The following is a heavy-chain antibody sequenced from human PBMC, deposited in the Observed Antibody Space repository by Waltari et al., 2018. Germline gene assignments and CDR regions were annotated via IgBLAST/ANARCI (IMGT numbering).Heavy chain of an antibody. Sequence: QVQLQESGSGLVKPSETLSLTCTVSGGSMNNYYWSWIRRSPGKGLEWIGYIYSTGESDYNPSLRSRVTISVDMSKNQFSLNLRSVTAADTAIYYCARDTGHYFENWGQGTLVTVSS. V-gene: IGHV4-59*01. CDR3: ARDTGHYFEN. J-gene: IGHJ4*02. CDR1: GGSMNNYY. CDR2: IYSTGES.